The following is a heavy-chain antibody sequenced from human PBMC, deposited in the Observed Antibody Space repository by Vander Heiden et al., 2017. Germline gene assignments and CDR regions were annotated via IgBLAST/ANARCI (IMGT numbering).Heavy chain of an antibody. CDR2: IYHSGST. J-gene: IGHJ4*02. V-gene: IGHV4-4*02. Sequence: QVQLPESGPGLAKPSGTLSLTCAVSGGSISSSNWWRGVRQPPGKGLEWIGEIYHSGSTNYNPSLKSRVTISVDKSKNQFSRKLSSVTAADTAVYYCARAGKYYGSGSYDYWGQGTLVTVSS. CDR1: GGSISSSNW. D-gene: IGHD3-10*01. CDR3: ARAGKYYGSGSYDY.